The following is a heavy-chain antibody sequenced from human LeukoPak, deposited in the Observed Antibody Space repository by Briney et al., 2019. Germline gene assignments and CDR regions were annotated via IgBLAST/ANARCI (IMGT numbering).Heavy chain of an antibody. CDR2: IYYSGST. D-gene: IGHD6-13*01. Sequence: PSETLSLTCTVSGGSISSYYWSWIRQPPGKGLEWIGYIYYSGSTNYNPSLESRVTISVDTSKNQFSLKLSSVTAADTAVYYCASLGIAAAGTSYYFDYWGQGTLVTVSS. V-gene: IGHV4-59*01. CDR1: GGSISSYY. CDR3: ASLGIAAAGTSYYFDY. J-gene: IGHJ4*02.